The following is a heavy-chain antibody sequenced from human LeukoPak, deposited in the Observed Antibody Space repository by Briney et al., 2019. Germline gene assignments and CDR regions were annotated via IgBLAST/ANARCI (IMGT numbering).Heavy chain of an antibody. V-gene: IGHV3-23*01. Sequence: PGGSLRLSCAASGFTFSSYAMSWVRQAPGKGLEWVSAISGSGGGTYYADSVKGRFTISRDNSKNTLYLQMNSLRAEDTAVYYCAKGNQRVTRPFDYWGQGTLVTVSS. D-gene: IGHD4-17*01. J-gene: IGHJ4*02. CDR1: GFTFSSYA. CDR3: AKGNQRVTRPFDY. CDR2: ISGSGGGT.